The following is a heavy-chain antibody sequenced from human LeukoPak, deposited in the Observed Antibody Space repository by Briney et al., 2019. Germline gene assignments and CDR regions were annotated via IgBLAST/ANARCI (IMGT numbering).Heavy chain of an antibody. J-gene: IGHJ4*02. CDR2: INHSGST. V-gene: IGHV4-31*03. CDR1: GGSISSGGYY. CDR3: ARGGRRITMIVVAKGYFDY. D-gene: IGHD3-22*01. Sequence: SETLSLTCTVSGGSISSGGYYWSWIRQHPGKGLEWIGEINHSGSTNYNPSLKSRVTISVDTSKNQFSLKLSSVTAADTAVYYCARGGRRITMIVVAKGYFDYWGQGTLVTVSS.